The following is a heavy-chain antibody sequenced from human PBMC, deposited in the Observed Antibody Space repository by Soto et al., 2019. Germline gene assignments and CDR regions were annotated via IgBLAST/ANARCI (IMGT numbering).Heavy chain of an antibody. V-gene: IGHV4-34*01. CDR2: INHSGST. Sequence: TLSLTCAVYGWSFSGYYWSWIRQPPGKGLEWIEEINHSGSTNYNPSLKSRVTISVDTSKNQFSLKLSSVTAADTAVYYCARDPFYGSGSYYYYYYGMDVWGQGTTVTVSS. D-gene: IGHD3-10*01. CDR1: GWSFSGYY. CDR3: ARDPFYGSGSYYYYYYGMDV. J-gene: IGHJ6*02.